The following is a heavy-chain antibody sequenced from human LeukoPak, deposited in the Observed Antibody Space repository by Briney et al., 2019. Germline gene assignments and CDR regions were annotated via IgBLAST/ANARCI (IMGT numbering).Heavy chain of an antibody. Sequence: SETLSLTCTVSGGSISSSSYYWSWIRQPAGKGLEWIGRIYTSGSTNYNPSLKSRVTMSVDTSKNQFSLKLSSVTAADTAVYYCARVMRSSSLSPWGQGTLVAVSS. J-gene: IGHJ5*02. CDR2: IYTSGST. CDR3: ARVMRSSSLSP. V-gene: IGHV4-61*02. D-gene: IGHD6-13*01. CDR1: GGSISSSSYY.